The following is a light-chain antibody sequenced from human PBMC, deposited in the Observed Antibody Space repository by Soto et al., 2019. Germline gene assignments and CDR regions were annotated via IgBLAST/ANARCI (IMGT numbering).Light chain of an antibody. CDR3: QQYSASPQT. CDR2: SAS. V-gene: IGKV3-20*01. CDR1: RTVDGNY. Sequence: EIVLTQSPGTLSLSPGERATLSCRASRTVDGNYLAWYHQKPGQPPRLLIHSASTRAPGIPDRFSASGAGTDFTLTISRLEPEDSAVYYCQQYSASPQTFGPGTKVDIK. J-gene: IGKJ3*01.